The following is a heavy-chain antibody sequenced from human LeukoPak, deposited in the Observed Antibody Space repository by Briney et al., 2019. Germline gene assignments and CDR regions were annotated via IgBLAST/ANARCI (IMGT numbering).Heavy chain of an antibody. D-gene: IGHD1-1*01. CDR3: ARAGYPVGMDV. J-gene: IGHJ6*02. V-gene: IGHV4-34*01. CDR2: INHSGST. Sequence: SETLSLTCAVYGGSFSGYYWSWIRQPPGKGLEWIGEINHSGSTNYNPSLKSRVTISVDTSKNQFSLKLSSVTAADTAMYYCARAGYPVGMDVWGQGTTVTVSS. CDR1: GGSFSGYY.